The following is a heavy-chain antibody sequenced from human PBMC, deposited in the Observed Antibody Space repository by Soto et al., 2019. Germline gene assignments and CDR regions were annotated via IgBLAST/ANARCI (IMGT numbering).Heavy chain of an antibody. D-gene: IGHD3-22*01. J-gene: IGHJ3*01. Sequence: GGSLRLSCAASGFTFSSYAMHWVRQAPGKGLEWVAVISYDGSNKYYADSVKGRFTISRDNSKNTLYLQMNSLRAEDTAVYYCARVVYFDRSAYGLWGQGTMVTVSS. CDR1: GFTFSSYA. CDR2: ISYDGSNK. CDR3: ARVVYFDRSAYGL. V-gene: IGHV3-30-3*01.